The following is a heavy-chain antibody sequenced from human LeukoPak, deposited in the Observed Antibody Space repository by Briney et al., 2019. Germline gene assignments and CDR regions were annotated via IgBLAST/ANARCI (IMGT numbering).Heavy chain of an antibody. CDR2: ISSSGSTI. D-gene: IGHD6-19*01. CDR1: GFTFSSYE. V-gene: IGHV3-48*03. Sequence: QPGGSLRLSCAASGFTFSSYEMNWVRQAPGKGLEWVSYISSSGSTIYYADSVKGRFTISRGNAKNSLYLQMNSLRAEDTAVYYCATSSIALAGTVDYWGQGTLVTVSS. J-gene: IGHJ4*02. CDR3: ATSSIALAGTVDY.